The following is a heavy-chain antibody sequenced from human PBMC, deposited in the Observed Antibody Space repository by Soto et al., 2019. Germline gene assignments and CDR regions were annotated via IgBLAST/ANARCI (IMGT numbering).Heavy chain of an antibody. V-gene: IGHV3-30*18. J-gene: IGHJ2*01. CDR2: ISYDGSNK. CDR1: GFTFSSYG. Sequence: QVQLVESGGGVVQPGRSLRLSCAASGFTFSSYGMHWVRQAPGKGLEWVAVISYDGSNKYYADSVKGRFTISRDNSKNTLYLQMNSLSAEDTAVYYCAKDSRRYSPGGYWYFDLWGRGTLVTVSS. D-gene: IGHD5-18*01. CDR3: AKDSRRYSPGGYWYFDL.